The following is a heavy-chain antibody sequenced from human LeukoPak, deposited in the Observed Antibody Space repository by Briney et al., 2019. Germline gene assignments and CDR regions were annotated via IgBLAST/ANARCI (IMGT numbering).Heavy chain of an antibody. D-gene: IGHD3-10*01. J-gene: IGHJ4*02. Sequence: PGGSLRLSCAASESTFRTYSMNWVRQAPGKGLEWVSYIDATSSTIYYADSVKGRVTISRDNAKNSLYLQLNSLRAEDTAVYYCAKAMVRGVISAIDYWGQGTLVTVSS. V-gene: IGHV3-48*01. CDR2: IDATSSTI. CDR3: AKAMVRGVISAIDY. CDR1: ESTFRTYS.